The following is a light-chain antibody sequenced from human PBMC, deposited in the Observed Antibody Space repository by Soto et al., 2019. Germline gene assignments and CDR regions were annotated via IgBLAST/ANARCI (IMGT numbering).Light chain of an antibody. CDR2: AAS. J-gene: IGKJ4*01. V-gene: IGKV1-39*01. CDR1: QSISSH. Sequence: QMTQSPSSLFASVGDRVTITCRASQSISSHLNWYQQKVGQTPRLLIYAASTLQSEFPPRFSGSGSGTELTLTISGLQREDFAPYYCQQSHSAPLTFGGGTKIQI. CDR3: QQSHSAPLT.